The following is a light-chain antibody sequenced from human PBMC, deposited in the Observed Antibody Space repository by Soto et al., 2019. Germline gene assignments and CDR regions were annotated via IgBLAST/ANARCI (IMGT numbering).Light chain of an antibody. J-gene: IGKJ3*01. Sequence: DIPMTQSPSSLSASVGDRVTITCRASQGISSYLAWYQQKPGKVPILLIYAASTLQSGVPSRFSGSRSGTAFTLTISSLQPEDVATYYCQNYNGAPFTFGPGTKVDLK. CDR1: QGISSY. CDR3: QNYNGAPFT. V-gene: IGKV1-27*01. CDR2: AAS.